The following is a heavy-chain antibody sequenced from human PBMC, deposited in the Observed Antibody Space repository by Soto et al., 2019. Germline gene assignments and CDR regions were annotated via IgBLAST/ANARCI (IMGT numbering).Heavy chain of an antibody. D-gene: IGHD3-22*01. CDR1: GYTYTSYG. Sequence: SVKASCKAPGYTYTSYGITSLGQSPGQGLEWMGWISAYNGNTNYAQKLQGRVTMTTDTSTSTAYMEVRSLRADETAVYYFASLIRDYDSSTAIEYWGQGTLVTVPS. J-gene: IGHJ4*02. V-gene: IGHV1-18*01. CDR3: ASLIRDYDSSTAIEY. CDR2: ISAYNGNT.